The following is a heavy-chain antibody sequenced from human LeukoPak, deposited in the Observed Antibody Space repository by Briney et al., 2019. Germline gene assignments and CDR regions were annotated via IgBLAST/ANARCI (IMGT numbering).Heavy chain of an antibody. D-gene: IGHD3-22*01. CDR1: GFTFDDYA. CDR2: ISWDGGST. CDR3: AKDATYYYDSSGYYPDY. J-gene: IGHJ4*02. Sequence: GGSLRLFCAASGFTFDDYAMHWVRQAPGKGLEWVSLISWDGGSTYYADSVKGRFTISRDNSKNSLYLQMNSLRAEDTALYYCAKDATYYYDSSGYYPDYWGQGTLVTVSS. V-gene: IGHV3-43D*03.